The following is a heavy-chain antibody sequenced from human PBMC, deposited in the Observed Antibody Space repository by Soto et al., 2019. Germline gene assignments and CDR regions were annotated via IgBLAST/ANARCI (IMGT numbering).Heavy chain of an antibody. J-gene: IGHJ4*02. CDR3: ARERSSIIDY. CDR2: IDNSGST. Sequence: VQLQESGPGLVKPSQTLSLTCTVSGVSISSDDYYWSWIRQPPGEGLEWVGYIDNSGSTYYNPSLKSRVTVSVDTSQNQFSLKLSSVTAADTAFYYCARERSSIIDYWGQGSLVTVSS. CDR1: GVSISSDDYY. V-gene: IGHV4-30-4*01.